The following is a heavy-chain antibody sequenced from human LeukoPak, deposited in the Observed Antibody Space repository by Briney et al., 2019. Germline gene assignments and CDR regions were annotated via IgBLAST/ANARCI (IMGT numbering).Heavy chain of an antibody. CDR2: ISYDGSNK. D-gene: IGHD3-16*02. CDR1: GFTFSSYA. J-gene: IGHJ4*02. CDR3: AKDIEGYFDY. V-gene: IGHV3-30-3*01. Sequence: GGSLRLSCAASGFTFSSYAMHWVRQAPGKGLEWVAVISYDGSNKYYADSVKGRFTISRDNSKNTLYLQMNSLRAEDTAVYYCAKDIEGYFDYWGQGTLVTVSS.